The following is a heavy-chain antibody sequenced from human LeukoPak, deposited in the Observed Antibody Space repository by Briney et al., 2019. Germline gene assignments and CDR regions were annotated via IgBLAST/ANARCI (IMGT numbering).Heavy chain of an antibody. CDR2: ISSTGTTT. V-gene: IGHV3-11*01. CDR3: AKDISPHINWNDFGFDY. D-gene: IGHD1-20*01. CDR1: GFTINDYY. Sequence: GGSLRLSCTVSGFTINDYYMTWVRQAPGKGLEWISYISSTGTTTFYADSVKGRFTISRDNAKNSLYLQMNSLRAEDTALYYCAKDISPHINWNDFGFDYWGQGTLVTVSS. J-gene: IGHJ4*02.